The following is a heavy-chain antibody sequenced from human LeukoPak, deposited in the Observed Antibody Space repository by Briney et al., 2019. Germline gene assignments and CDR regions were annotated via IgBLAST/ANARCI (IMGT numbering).Heavy chain of an antibody. CDR2: IYYSGST. J-gene: IGHJ4*02. CDR3: ARLNCGGDCPFDY. V-gene: IGHV4-59*08. D-gene: IGHD2-21*02. CDR1: GGSISSYY. Sequence: PSETLSLTCTVSGGSISSYYWSWIRQSPGKGLEWIGYIYYSGSTNYNPSLKSRVTISVDTSKNQFSLKLSSVTAADTAVYYCARLNCGGDCPFDYWGQGTLVTVSS.